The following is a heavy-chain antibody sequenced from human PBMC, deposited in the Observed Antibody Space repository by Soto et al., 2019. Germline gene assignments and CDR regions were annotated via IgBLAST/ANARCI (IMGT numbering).Heavy chain of an antibody. D-gene: IGHD6-19*01. CDR2: ISSSGSTI. J-gene: IGHJ4*02. Sequence: EVQLVESGGGLVQPGGSLRLSCAASGFTFSSYEMNWVRQAPGKGLEWVSYISSSGSTIYYADSVKGRFTISRDNAKNSRYRRMNSRGAGETAVYYWVRGTYGSGGGYFDYWGQETLVTVSS. CDR1: GFTFSSYE. V-gene: IGHV3-48*03. CDR3: VRGTYGSGGGYFDY.